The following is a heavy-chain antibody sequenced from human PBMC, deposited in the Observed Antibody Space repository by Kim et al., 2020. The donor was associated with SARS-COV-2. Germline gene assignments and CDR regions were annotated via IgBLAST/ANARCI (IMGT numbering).Heavy chain of an antibody. D-gene: IGHD3-22*01. Sequence: SVKVSCKASGGTFSSYAISWVRQAPGQGLEWMGGIIPIFGTANYAQKFQGRVTITADESTSTAYMELSSLRSEDTAVYYCARVDSSGYYPFDYWGQGTLFTVSS. CDR1: GGTFSSYA. J-gene: IGHJ4*02. CDR2: IIPIFGTA. CDR3: ARVDSSGYYPFDY. V-gene: IGHV1-69*13.